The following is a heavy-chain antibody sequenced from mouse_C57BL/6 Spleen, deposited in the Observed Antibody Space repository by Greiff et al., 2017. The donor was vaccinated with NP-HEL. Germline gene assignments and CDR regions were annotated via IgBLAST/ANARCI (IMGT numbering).Heavy chain of an antibody. CDR2: IDPSDSYT. V-gene: IGHV1-50*01. CDR1: GYTFTSYW. D-gene: IGHD1-1*01. CDR3: ARREYYGSSSFLPWFAY. J-gene: IGHJ3*01. Sequence: VQLQQSGAELVKPGASVKLSCKASGYTFTSYWMQWVKQRPGQGLEWIGEIDPSDSYTNYNQKFKGKATLTVDTSSSTAYMQLSSLTSEDSAVYYCARREYYGSSSFLPWFAYWGQGTLVTVSA.